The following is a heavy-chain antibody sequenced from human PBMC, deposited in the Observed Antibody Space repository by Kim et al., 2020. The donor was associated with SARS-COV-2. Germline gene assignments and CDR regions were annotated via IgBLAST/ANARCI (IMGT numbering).Heavy chain of an antibody. Sequence: SETLSLTCTVSGGSISSSSYYWGWIRQPPGKGLQWIGSIYYSGSTYYNPSLKSRVTISVDTSKNQFSLKLSSVTAADTAVYYCAVITMVRGVIKGNYWYFDLWGRGTLVTVSS. D-gene: IGHD3-10*01. J-gene: IGHJ2*01. CDR3: AVITMVRGVIKGNYWYFDL. CDR2: IYYSGST. CDR1: GGSISSSSYY. V-gene: IGHV4-39*01.